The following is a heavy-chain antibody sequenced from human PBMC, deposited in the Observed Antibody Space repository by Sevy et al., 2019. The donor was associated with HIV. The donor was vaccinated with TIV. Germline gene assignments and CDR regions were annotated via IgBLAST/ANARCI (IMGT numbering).Heavy chain of an antibody. CDR3: TTDLEYQLERYYFNY. J-gene: IGHJ4*02. CDR1: EFIFTNAW. Sequence: GGSLRLSCAASEFIFTNAWMSWVRQAPGKGLEWVGRIKSKTNGGTTDYAAPVEGRLTISRDDSKKTLYLQMNSLKTEDTAVYYCTTDLEYQLERYYFNYWGQGTLVTVSS. CDR2: IKSKTNGGTT. V-gene: IGHV3-15*01. D-gene: IGHD2-2*01.